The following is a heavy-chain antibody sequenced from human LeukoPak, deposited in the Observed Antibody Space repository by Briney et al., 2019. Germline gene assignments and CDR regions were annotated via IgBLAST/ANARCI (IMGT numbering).Heavy chain of an antibody. D-gene: IGHD6-19*01. CDR3: ARDPQWLDGNDY. J-gene: IGHJ4*02. Sequence: PSETLSLTCTVSGGSISSGSYYWSWIRQPARKGLEWIGRIYTSGSTNYNPSLKSRVTISVDTSKNQFPLKLSSVTAADTAVYYCARDPQWLDGNDYWGQGTLVTVSS. CDR1: GGSISSGSYY. CDR2: IYTSGST. V-gene: IGHV4-61*02.